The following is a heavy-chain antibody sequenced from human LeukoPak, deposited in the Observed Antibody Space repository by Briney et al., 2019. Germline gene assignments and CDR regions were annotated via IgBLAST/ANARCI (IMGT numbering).Heavy chain of an antibody. CDR2: ISWNGGSI. D-gene: IGHD3-3*01. Sequence: GRSLRLSCAASGFTFDDYGMHWVRQAPGKSLEWVSGISWNGGSIGYADSVKGRFTISRDNAKNSLYLQMNSLRPEDTAYYYCAKARGFEFWSATVHWGQGTLVTVSS. CDR1: GFTFDDYG. CDR3: AKARGFEFWSATVH. J-gene: IGHJ4*02. V-gene: IGHV3-9*01.